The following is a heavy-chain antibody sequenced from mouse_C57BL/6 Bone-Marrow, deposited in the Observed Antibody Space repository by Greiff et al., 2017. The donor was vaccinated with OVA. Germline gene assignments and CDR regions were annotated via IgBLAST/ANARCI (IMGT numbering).Heavy chain of an antibody. J-gene: IGHJ2*01. CDR3: TRDDGYFPFDY. Sequence: EVKLEESGEGSVKPGGSLKLSCAASGFTFSSSAMSWVRQTPEKRLEWVAYISSGGDYIYYADTVKGRFTISRDNARNTLYLQMSSLKSEDTAMYYCTRDDGYFPFDYWGQGTTLTVSS. D-gene: IGHD2-3*01. CDR2: ISSGGDYI. CDR1: GFTFSSSA. V-gene: IGHV5-9-1*02.